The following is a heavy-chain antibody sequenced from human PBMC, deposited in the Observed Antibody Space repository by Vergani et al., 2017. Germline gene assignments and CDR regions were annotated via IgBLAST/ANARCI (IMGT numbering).Heavy chain of an antibody. CDR3: ARALELYYYDYGMDV. V-gene: IGHV3-30*03. D-gene: IGHD1-7*01. CDR2: ISHDGSNK. CDR1: GFTFSSYG. J-gene: IGHJ6*02. Sequence: QVQLVESGGGVVQPGRSLRLSCAASGFTFSSYGMHWVREAPGKGLEWVAVISHDGSNKNFAHSVKSRFTISRDNSTNTLYLQMSSLRAEDTAVYYCARALELYYYDYGMDVWGQGTTVTVSS.